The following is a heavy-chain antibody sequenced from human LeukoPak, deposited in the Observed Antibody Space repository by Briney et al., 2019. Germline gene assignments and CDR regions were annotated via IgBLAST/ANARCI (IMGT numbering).Heavy chain of an antibody. J-gene: IGHJ4*02. CDR2: ISSSSSYI. Sequence: GGSLRLSCAASGFTLSSYAMSWVRQAPGKGLEWVSSISSSSSYIYYADSVKGRFTISRDNAKNSLYLQMNSLRAEDTAVYYCARVGAYYYESSGHPPPDYWGQGTLVTVSS. CDR1: GFTLSSYA. D-gene: IGHD3-22*01. V-gene: IGHV3-21*01. CDR3: ARVGAYYYESSGHPPPDY.